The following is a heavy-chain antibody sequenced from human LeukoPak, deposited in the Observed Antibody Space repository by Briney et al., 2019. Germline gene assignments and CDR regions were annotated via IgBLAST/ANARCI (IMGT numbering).Heavy chain of an antibody. Sequence: SVKVSCKASGGTFSSYAISWVRQAPGQGLEWMGGIIPIFGTANYAQKFQGRVTITADKSTSTAYMELSSLRSEDTAVYYCARCPDYIYYYYYMDVWGKGTTVTVSS. D-gene: IGHD4-11*01. CDR2: IIPIFGTA. CDR3: ARCPDYIYYYYYMDV. CDR1: GGTFSSYA. J-gene: IGHJ6*03. V-gene: IGHV1-69*06.